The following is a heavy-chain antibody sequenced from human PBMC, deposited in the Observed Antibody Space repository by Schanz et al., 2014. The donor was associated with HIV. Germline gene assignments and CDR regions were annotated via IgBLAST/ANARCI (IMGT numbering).Heavy chain of an antibody. D-gene: IGHD3-10*01. CDR3: ASVRVGG. V-gene: IGHV3-48*03. CDR2: ISSSGSTI. J-gene: IGHJ4*02. CDR1: GFTFTDYS. Sequence: VHLVESGGGVVQPGGSLRLACAVSGFTFTDYSLHWVRQAPGKGLEWVSYISSSGSTIHYADSVKGRFTISRDNAKNSLYLQMDSLRVEDTAVYHCASVRVGGWGQGTLVTVS.